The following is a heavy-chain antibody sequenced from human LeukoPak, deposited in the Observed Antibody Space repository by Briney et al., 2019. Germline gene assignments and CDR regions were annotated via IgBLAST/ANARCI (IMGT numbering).Heavy chain of an antibody. Sequence: GASVKVSCKASGYTFTSYGISWVRQAPGQGLEWMGWISAYNGNTNYAQKLQGRVTMTTDTSTSTAYMELRSLRSDDTAVYYCARVPRDGYNWYYFDYWGQGTLVTVSS. J-gene: IGHJ4*02. CDR2: ISAYNGNT. D-gene: IGHD5-24*01. CDR3: ARVPRDGYNWYYFDY. V-gene: IGHV1-18*01. CDR1: GYTFTSYG.